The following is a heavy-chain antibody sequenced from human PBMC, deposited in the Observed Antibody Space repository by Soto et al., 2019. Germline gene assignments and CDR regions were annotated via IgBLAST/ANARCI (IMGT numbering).Heavy chain of an antibody. D-gene: IGHD6-19*01. V-gene: IGHV1-8*01. CDR3: ARSVEWLASFDY. J-gene: IGHJ4*02. Sequence: QVQLGQSGAEVKKPGASVKVSCKASGYTFTSYDINWVRQATGQGLEWMGWMNPNSGNTGNAQKFQGRITMTRNTSISTAYMELSSLRSEDTAVYYCARSVEWLASFDYWGQGTLVTVSS. CDR2: MNPNSGNT. CDR1: GYTFTSYD.